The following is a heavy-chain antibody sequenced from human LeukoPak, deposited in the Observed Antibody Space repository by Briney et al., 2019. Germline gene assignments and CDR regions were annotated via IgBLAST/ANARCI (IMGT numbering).Heavy chain of an antibody. CDR2: ISSSSSSI. D-gene: IGHD3-16*01. CDR3: ARDDKGLGDAFDV. J-gene: IGHJ3*01. CDR1: GFTFSSYS. Sequence: PGGSLRLSCAASGFTFSSYSMNWVRQAPGKGLEWVSYISSSSSSIYYADSVKGRFTTSRDNAKNSLYLQMNSLRAEDTAVYYCARDDKGLGDAFDVWGQGTMVTVSS. V-gene: IGHV3-48*04.